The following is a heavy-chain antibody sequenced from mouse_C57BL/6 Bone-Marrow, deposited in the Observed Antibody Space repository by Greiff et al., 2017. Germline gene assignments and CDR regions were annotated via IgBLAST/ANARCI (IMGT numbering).Heavy chain of an antibody. D-gene: IGHD1-1*01. J-gene: IGHJ4*01. CDR2: IHPNSGST. CDR3: AREDYYGSSYDYAMDY. V-gene: IGHV1-64*01. CDR1: GYTFTSYW. Sequence: VKLQQPGAELVKPGASVKLSCKASGYTFTSYWMHWVKQRPGQGLEWIGMIHPNSGSTNYNEKFKSKDTLTVDKSSSTAYMQLSSLTSEDSAVYYCAREDYYGSSYDYAMDYWGQGTSVTVAS.